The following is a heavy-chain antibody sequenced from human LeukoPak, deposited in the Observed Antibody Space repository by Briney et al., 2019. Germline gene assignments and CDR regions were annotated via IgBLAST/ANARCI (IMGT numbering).Heavy chain of an antibody. D-gene: IGHD3-10*01. CDR1: GFTFSSYS. Sequence: KPGGSLRLSCAASGFTFSSYSMNWVRQAPGKGLEWVSSISSSSSYIYYADSVKGRFTISRDNAKNSLYLQMNSLRAEDTAVYYCASELRPPFGELIYWGQGTLVTVSS. V-gene: IGHV3-21*01. CDR2: ISSSSSYI. CDR3: ASELRPPFGELIY. J-gene: IGHJ4*02.